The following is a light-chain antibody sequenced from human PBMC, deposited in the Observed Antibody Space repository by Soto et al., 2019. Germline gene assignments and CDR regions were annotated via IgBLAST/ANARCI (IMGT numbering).Light chain of an antibody. CDR3: QQRSNCL. J-gene: IGKJ3*01. Sequence: IVLTQSPATLSLSPGERATLSCRAGQGVMVYLAWYRQKQVQSPRLLIYDASNMATGIPARFSGSGSGTDFTLTISRLEDEDFAVYYCQQRSNCLFGHGTKVDI. V-gene: IGKV3D-11*01. CDR1: QGVMVY. CDR2: DAS.